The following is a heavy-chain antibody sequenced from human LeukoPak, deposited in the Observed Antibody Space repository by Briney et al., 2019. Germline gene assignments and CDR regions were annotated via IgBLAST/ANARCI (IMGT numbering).Heavy chain of an antibody. CDR3: ARTPGYCTDGICYGSTFGMDV. J-gene: IGHJ6*02. D-gene: IGHD2-8*01. CDR1: GGSISSGGYS. CDR2: IYHSGST. V-gene: IGHV4-30-2*02. Sequence: PSQTLSLTCAVSGGSISSGGYSWSWIRQPPGKGLEWIGYIYHSGSTYYNPSLKSRVTISVDTSKNLFSLKLSSVTAADTAVYYCARTPGYCTDGICYGSTFGMDVWGQGTTVTVSS.